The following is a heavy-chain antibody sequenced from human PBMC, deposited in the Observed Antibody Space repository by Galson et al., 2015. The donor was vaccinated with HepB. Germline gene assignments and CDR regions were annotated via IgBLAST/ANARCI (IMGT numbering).Heavy chain of an antibody. Sequence: SLRLSCAASGFTFSSYAMSWVRQAPGKGLEWVPAISGSGGSTYYADSVKGRFTISRDNSKNTLYLQMNSLRAEDTAVYYCAKDEDYYDSSGSTFDIWGQGTMVTVSS. D-gene: IGHD3-22*01. J-gene: IGHJ3*02. CDR1: GFTFSSYA. V-gene: IGHV3-23*01. CDR3: AKDEDYYDSSGSTFDI. CDR2: ISGSGGST.